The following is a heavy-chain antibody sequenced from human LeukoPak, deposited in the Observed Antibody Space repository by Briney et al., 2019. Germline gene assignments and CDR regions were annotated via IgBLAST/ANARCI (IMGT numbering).Heavy chain of an antibody. CDR2: IYYSGST. CDR3: ARGGSSGWLDFDC. CDR1: GGSISSYY. Sequence: SETLSLTCTVSGGSISSYYWSWIRQPPGKGLEWIGYIYYSGSTNYNPSLKSRVTISVDTSKNQFSLKLSSVTAADTAVYYCARGGSSGWLDFDCWGQGTLVTVSS. D-gene: IGHD6-19*01. V-gene: IGHV4-59*01. J-gene: IGHJ4*02.